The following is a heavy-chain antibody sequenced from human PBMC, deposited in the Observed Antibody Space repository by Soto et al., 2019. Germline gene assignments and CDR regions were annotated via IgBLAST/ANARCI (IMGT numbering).Heavy chain of an antibody. CDR2: IYFNGNT. Sequence: QLQLQESGPGLVKPSETLSLTCNVSGVSISDTSYYWGWIRQPPGKGQEWIGTIYFNGNTFYNPSLKSRLTISVDTSKNQFSLRLTSVTAADTAVYYCARQGSYWGQGTLVAVSS. V-gene: IGHV4-39*01. CDR1: GVSISDTSYY. CDR3: ARQGSY. J-gene: IGHJ4*02.